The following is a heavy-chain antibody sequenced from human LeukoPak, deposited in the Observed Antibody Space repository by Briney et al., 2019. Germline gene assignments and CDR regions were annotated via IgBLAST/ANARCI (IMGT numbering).Heavy chain of an antibody. CDR3: ARGRINSWSDAFDI. J-gene: IGHJ3*02. D-gene: IGHD2-15*01. V-gene: IGHV1-2*02. CDR1: GYTFIGHY. Sequence: ASVKVSCKASGYTFIGHYMHWVRQAPGQRLEWMGWINSNSGGTKYEKKFQGSVIMTSDTSISTAYMELSRLKSDDTAVYYCARGRINSWSDAFDIWGQGTTVTVSS. CDR2: INSNSGGT.